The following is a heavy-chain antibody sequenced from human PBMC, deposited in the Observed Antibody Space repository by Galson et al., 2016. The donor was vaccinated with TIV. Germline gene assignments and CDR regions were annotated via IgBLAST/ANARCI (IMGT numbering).Heavy chain of an antibody. CDR1: GGTFNNYA. CDR3: ARAQEPWRMGTADYYYAMDV. J-gene: IGHJ6*02. D-gene: IGHD1-14*01. Sequence: SVKVSCKASGGTFNNYAVSWVRQAPGQGLEWMGRIIPIFGTTTYDTQKFQGRVTITADESTRIVYMELSSLKSEDTAVYYCARAQEPWRMGTADYYYAMDVWGQGTTVTVSS. CDR2: IIPIFGTT. V-gene: IGHV1-69*13.